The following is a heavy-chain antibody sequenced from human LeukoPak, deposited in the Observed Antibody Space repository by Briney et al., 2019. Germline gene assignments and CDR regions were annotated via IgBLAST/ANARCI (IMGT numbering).Heavy chain of an antibody. V-gene: IGHV3-23*01. D-gene: IGHD4-17*01. CDR1: GFTFNTYA. Sequence: PGGSLRLSCAASGFTFNTYAMTWVRQAPGKGLEWVSAISGSGDSTYYADSVKGRFTISRDNSKNTLYLQMDNLRAKDTALYYCAKGGYGDSHYYYYYMDVWGKGTTVSVSS. CDR2: ISGSGDST. J-gene: IGHJ6*03. CDR3: AKGGYGDSHYYYYYMDV.